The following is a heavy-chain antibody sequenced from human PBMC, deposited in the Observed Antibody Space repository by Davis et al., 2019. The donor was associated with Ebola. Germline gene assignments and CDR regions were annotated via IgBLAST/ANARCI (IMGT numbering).Heavy chain of an antibody. J-gene: IGHJ6*02. CDR1: GFTFSSHW. CDR3: ARDQLLYDGMDV. Sequence: GGSLRLSCAASGFTFSSHWMSWVRQAPGKGLEWVANIKQDGSEKYYVDSVKGRFTISRDNAKNSLYLQMNSLRAEDTAVYYCARDQLLYDGMDVWGQGTTVTVSS. D-gene: IGHD2-21*01. CDR2: IKQDGSEK. V-gene: IGHV3-7*01.